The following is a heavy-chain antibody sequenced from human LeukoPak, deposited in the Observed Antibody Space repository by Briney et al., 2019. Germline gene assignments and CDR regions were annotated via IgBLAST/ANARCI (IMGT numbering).Heavy chain of an antibody. CDR2: ISSSSSTI. CDR3: AKGYYVGDY. Sequence: GGSLRLSCAASGFTFSSYSMNWVRQTPGKGLEWVSYISSSSSTIYYADSVEGRFTISRDNAKNSLYLQVNSLRADDTALYYCAKGYYVGDYWGQGTLVTVSS. J-gene: IGHJ4*02. CDR1: GFTFSSYS. D-gene: IGHD1-26*01. V-gene: IGHV3-48*04.